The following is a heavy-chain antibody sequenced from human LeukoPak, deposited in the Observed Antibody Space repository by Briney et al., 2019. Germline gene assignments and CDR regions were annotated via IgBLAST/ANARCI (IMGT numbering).Heavy chain of an antibody. CDR2: MSPNSGGT. D-gene: IGHD6-19*01. CDR3: ASCKNSGWFGRSCYY. CDR1: GYTFTDYY. J-gene: IGHJ4*02. Sequence: GASVKVSCKASGYTFTDYYMYWVRQAPGQGLEYMGWMSPNSGGTNYAQKFQGRVTMTTGTSISTAYKELSSLRSDDTAVYYCASCKNSGWFGRSCYYWGQGALVTVSS. V-gene: IGHV1-2*02.